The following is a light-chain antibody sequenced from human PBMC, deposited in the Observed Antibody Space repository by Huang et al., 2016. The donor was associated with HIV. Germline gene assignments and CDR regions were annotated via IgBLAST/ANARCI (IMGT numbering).Light chain of an antibody. J-gene: IGKJ2*01. CDR2: AAS. V-gene: IGKV1-NL1*01. CDR3: QQYFTTPPWT. CDR1: QGISNS. Sequence: DIQMTQSPSSLSASVGDRVTITCRASQGISNSLAWYQQKPGKAPKLLLYAASRLKTGDASRFSGRGSGSDYTLTISSLQPEDFATYYCQQYFTTPPWTFGQGTKVEIK.